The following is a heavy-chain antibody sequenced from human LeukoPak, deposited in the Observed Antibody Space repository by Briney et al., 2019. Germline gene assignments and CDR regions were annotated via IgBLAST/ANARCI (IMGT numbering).Heavy chain of an antibody. V-gene: IGHV4-59*01. CDR2: VYHSGTT. CDR1: GGSLIPYY. D-gene: IGHD1-26*01. J-gene: IGHJ4*02. Sequence: PSETLSLTCTVSGGSLIPYYWSWIRQPPGKGLEWIGYVYHSGTTNYSPPLKGRATLSVDTSKNQISLRLTSVTAADTAVYYCARVDSGTYYMPFDYWGQGSLVTVSS. CDR3: ARVDSGTYYMPFDY.